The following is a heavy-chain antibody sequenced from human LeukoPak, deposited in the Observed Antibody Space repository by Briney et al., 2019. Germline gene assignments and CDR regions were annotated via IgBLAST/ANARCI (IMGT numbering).Heavy chain of an antibody. V-gene: IGHV1-2*02. Sequence: ASVKVSCKASGYTFTGDYMHWVRQAPGQGLEWMGWINPNSGGTNYAQKFQGRVTMTRDTSISTAYMELSRLRSDDTAVYYCARVRWYSRLFDYWGQGTLVTVSS. CDR1: GYTFTGDY. CDR2: INPNSGGT. J-gene: IGHJ4*02. D-gene: IGHD5-24*01. CDR3: ARVRWYSRLFDY.